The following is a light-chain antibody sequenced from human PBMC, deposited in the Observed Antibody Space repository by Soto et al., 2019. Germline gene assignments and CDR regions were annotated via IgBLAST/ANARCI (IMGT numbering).Light chain of an antibody. CDR3: QQYNYWIT. V-gene: IGKV3-15*01. CDR2: VAS. CDR1: QSISIK. J-gene: IGKJ5*01. Sequence: EIVMTQSPATLSVSPGERAILSCRASQSISIKLAWYQQKPGQAPRLLIYVASNRATGAPARFSGGCAGAVSTLTSSILQSEVVAFYCCQQYNYWITFGEGTQLDIK.